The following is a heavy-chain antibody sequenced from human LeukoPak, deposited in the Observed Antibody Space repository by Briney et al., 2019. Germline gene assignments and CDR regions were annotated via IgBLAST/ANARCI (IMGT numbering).Heavy chain of an antibody. CDR2: ISAYNGNT. Sequence: ASVKVSCKASGYTFTSYGISWVRQAPGQGLEWMEWISAYNGNTNYAQKLQSRVTMTTDTSTSTAYMELRSLRSDDTAVYYCAREGSAREWLSDPIDYWGQGTPVTVSS. V-gene: IGHV1-18*01. CDR3: AREGSAREWLSDPIDY. CDR1: GYTFTSYG. J-gene: IGHJ4*02. D-gene: IGHD3-16*02.